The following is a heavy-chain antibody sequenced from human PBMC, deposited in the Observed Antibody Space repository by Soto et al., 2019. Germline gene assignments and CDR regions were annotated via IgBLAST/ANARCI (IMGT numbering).Heavy chain of an antibody. J-gene: IGHJ3*02. CDR1: GGSISSSSYY. CDR2: IYYSGST. CDR3: ARKEISYYYGSGTLSRDAFDI. D-gene: IGHD3-10*01. Sequence: QLQLQESGPGLVKPSETLSLTCTVSGGSISSSSYYWGWIRQPPGKGLEWIGSIYYSGSTYYNPSLKSRVSISVDTSKNQFSLKLSSVTAADTAVYYCARKEISYYYGSGTLSRDAFDIWGQGTMVTVSS. V-gene: IGHV4-39*01.